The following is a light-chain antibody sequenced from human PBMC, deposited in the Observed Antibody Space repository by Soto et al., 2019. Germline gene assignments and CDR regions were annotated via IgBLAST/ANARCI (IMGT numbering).Light chain of an antibody. Sequence: VMTQAPATLSVSPGERATLSCRASQTINNNVAWYQLKDGQVPRLLIYGASTRAADVPARFSGGGSGTEFTLTISSLQSEDFEIYYCQQYNNWPITFGQGTRLEIK. CDR2: GAS. CDR1: QTINNN. V-gene: IGKV3-15*01. CDR3: QQYNNWPIT. J-gene: IGKJ5*01.